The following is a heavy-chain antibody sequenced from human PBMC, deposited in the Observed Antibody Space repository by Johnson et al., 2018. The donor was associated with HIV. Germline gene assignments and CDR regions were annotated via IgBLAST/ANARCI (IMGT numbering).Heavy chain of an antibody. CDR2: INFDGTST. CDR3: ARGSIAAHDAFDI. J-gene: IGHJ3*02. D-gene: IGHD6-6*01. CDR1: GFTFISYW. Sequence: VQLMESGGGLVQPGGSLRLSCEASGFTFISYWMHWVRQAPGKGLMWVSRINFDGTSTTYADSVKGRFSVSRDNVKDTLYLQMNSLRAEDTAVYYCARGSIAAHDAFDIWGQGTMVTVSS. V-gene: IGHV3-74*02.